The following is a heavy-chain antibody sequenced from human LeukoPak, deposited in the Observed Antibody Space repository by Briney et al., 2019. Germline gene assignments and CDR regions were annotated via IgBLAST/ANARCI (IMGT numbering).Heavy chain of an antibody. V-gene: IGHV3-23*01. CDR3: AKDWSGSDYFDY. CDR2: ISASGAGT. D-gene: IGHD1-14*01. J-gene: IGHJ4*02. Sequence: GGSLRLSCAASGFSFSSYGMHWVRQAPGKGLEWVSSISASGAGTYYADSVKGRFTISRDNSENTVYLQMNSLRAEDTAKYYCAKDWSGSDYFDYWGQGTLVTVSS. CDR1: GFSFSSYG.